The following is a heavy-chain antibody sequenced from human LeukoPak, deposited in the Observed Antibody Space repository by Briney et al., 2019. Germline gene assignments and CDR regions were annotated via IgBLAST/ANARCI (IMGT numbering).Heavy chain of an antibody. CDR2: IYHSGST. CDR1: GYSISSGYY. CDR3: ASHRYYYDSSGYSTFDY. Sequence: SETLSLTCTVSGYSISSGYYWGWIRQPPGKGLEWIGSIYHSGSTYYNPSLKSRVTISVDTSKNQFSLKLSSVTAAYTAVYYCASHRYYYDSSGYSTFDYWGQGTLVTVSS. D-gene: IGHD3-22*01. J-gene: IGHJ4*02. V-gene: IGHV4-38-2*02.